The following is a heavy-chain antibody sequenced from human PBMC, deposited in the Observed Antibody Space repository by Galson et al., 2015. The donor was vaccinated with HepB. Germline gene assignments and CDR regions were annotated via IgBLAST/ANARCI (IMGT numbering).Heavy chain of an antibody. CDR2: YDPEEGET. CDR3: ATGISDNDYLDY. J-gene: IGHJ4*02. V-gene: IGHV1-24*01. D-gene: IGHD1-26*01. Sequence: VKVSCKVSGHTLTELSMHWVRQTPGKGLEWMGGYDPEEGETVYAEKFQGRVTMIEDTSTDTVYMELSSLRPEDTAVYYCATGISDNDYLDYWGQGTLVTVSS. CDR1: GHTLTELS.